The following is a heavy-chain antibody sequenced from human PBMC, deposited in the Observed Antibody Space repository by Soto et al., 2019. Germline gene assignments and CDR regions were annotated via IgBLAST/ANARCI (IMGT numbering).Heavy chain of an antibody. V-gene: IGHV3-48*03. CDR3: ATSSGGGGAFDF. J-gene: IGHJ3*01. Sequence: GGSLRLSCAASGLTFSRYEMNWVRQAPGKGLEGIAYIHSSATTMFYADSVKGRFTISRDNAKNSLYLQRNSLSADHTPLYYCATSSGGGGAFDFWGQGTMVTVSS. CDR2: IHSSATTM. D-gene: IGHD3-10*01. CDR1: GLTFSRYE.